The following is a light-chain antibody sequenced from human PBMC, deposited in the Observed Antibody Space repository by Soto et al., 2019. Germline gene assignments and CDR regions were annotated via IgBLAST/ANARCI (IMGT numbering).Light chain of an antibody. J-gene: IGLJ1*01. CDR2: EVS. Sequence: QSVLTQPASVSGSPGQSITISCTGSINDIGAYKYVSWYQQYPGKAPKLIIFEVSNRPSGVSNRFSGFKSGNTASLTIAGLQAEDEAAYHRSSYTTGSTLYVFGGGTKV. CDR3: SSYTTGSTLYV. CDR1: INDIGAYKY. V-gene: IGLV2-14*01.